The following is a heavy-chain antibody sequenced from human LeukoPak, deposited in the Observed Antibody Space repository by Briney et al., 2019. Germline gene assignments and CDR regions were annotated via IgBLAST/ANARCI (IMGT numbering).Heavy chain of an antibody. J-gene: IGHJ4*02. CDR1: GFAFNTYA. V-gene: IGHV3-33*01. Sequence: GGSPRLSCAASGFAFNTYAMHWVRQAPGQGLEWVVLIWQDGSHKLYSNSVRGQFTISRDNSKKTVSLQMNNLRPEDTAGYYSAREIFGAGSYPNLWGQGTLVTVSS. CDR2: IWQDGSHK. D-gene: IGHD3-10*01. CDR3: AREIFGAGSYPNL.